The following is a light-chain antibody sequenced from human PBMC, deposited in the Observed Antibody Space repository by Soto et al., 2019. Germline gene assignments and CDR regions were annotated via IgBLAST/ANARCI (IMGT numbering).Light chain of an antibody. Sequence: AIQLTQSPSSLSASVGDRVTITCRASQGISSALAWYQQKPGKATKLLIYDASSLESGVPSRFSGSGSGTDFTLTLSSLQPEDFATYYCQQFNSYLITFGQGTRLEIK. J-gene: IGKJ5*01. CDR3: QQFNSYLIT. CDR1: QGISSA. CDR2: DAS. V-gene: IGKV1-13*02.